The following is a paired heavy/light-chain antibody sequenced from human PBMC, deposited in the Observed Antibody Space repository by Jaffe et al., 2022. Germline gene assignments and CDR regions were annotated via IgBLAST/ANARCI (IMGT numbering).Light chain of an antibody. CDR2: WAS. J-gene: IGKJ1*01. CDR3: QQYIGWT. CDR1: QSVLYSSNNKNY. Sequence: DIVMTQSPDSLAVSLGERATINCKSSQSVLYSSNNKNYLAWYQQKPGQPPKLLIYWASTRESGVPDRFSGSGSGTDFTLTISSLQAEDVAVYYCQQYIGWTFGQGTKVEIK. V-gene: IGKV4-1*01.
Heavy chain of an antibody. Sequence: QVQLVQSGAEVKKPGASVKVSCKASGYTFTGYYMHWVRQAPGQGLEWMGWINPNSGGTNYAQKFQGRVTMTRDTSISTAYMELSRLRSDDTAVYYCAREGLERYFDWLLSVYPNWFDPWGQGTLVTVSS. CDR3: AREGLERYFDWLLSVYPNWFDP. V-gene: IGHV1-2*02. J-gene: IGHJ5*02. CDR1: GYTFTGYY. CDR2: INPNSGGT. D-gene: IGHD3-9*01.